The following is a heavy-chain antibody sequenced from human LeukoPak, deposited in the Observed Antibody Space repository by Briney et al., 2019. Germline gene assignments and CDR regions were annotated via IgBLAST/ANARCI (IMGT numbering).Heavy chain of an antibody. Sequence: ASVKVSCDASGYTFTTGDINGGRQAAGQGLEGMGGRNPNSGNTGYAQKFQGRVTMTRNTSISTAYMELRSLRSEDTAVYYCATAYYYGSGSSSYYYYYGMDVWGQGTTVTVSS. CDR1: GYTFTTGD. CDR3: ATAYYYGSGSSSYYYYYGMDV. CDR2: RNPNSGNT. J-gene: IGHJ6*02. V-gene: IGHV1-8*01. D-gene: IGHD3-10*01.